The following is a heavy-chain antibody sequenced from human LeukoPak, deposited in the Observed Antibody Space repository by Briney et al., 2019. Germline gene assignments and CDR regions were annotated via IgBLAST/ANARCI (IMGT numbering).Heavy chain of an antibody. V-gene: IGHV4-39*07. CDR3: ARVPTVTFFDY. CDR1: GGSISSSSYY. J-gene: IGHJ4*02. Sequence: SETLSLTCIVSGGSISSSSYYWGWIRQPPGKGLEWIGNIYYSGSSYYNPSLKSRVTISVDTSKNQFSLKLSSVTAADTAVYYCARVPTVTFFDYWGQGTLVTVSS. D-gene: IGHD4-17*01. CDR2: IYYSGSS.